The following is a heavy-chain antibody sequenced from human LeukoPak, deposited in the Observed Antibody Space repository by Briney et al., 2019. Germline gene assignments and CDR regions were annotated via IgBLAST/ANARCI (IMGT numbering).Heavy chain of an antibody. Sequence: GASVKVSCKASGGTFSSYAISWVRQAPGQGLEWMGRIIPVLGIANYAQKFQGRVTITADKSTSTAYMELSSLRSEDTAVYYCARDPSMVRGVISSLYFDYWGQGTLVTVSS. CDR3: ARDPSMVRGVISSLYFDY. CDR1: GGTFSSYA. D-gene: IGHD3-10*01. V-gene: IGHV1-69*04. CDR2: IIPVLGIA. J-gene: IGHJ4*02.